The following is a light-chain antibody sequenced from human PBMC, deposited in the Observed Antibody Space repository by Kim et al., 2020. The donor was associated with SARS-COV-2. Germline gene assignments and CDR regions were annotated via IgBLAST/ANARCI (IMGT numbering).Light chain of an antibody. Sequence: SVSPGQTARITCSGDVLAKKYARWFQQKPGQAPVLVIYKDSGRPSGIPERFSSSSSGTTVTLTISGAQVEDEAEYYCYSAADNNGVFGGGTQLTVL. CDR1: VLAKKY. V-gene: IGLV3-27*01. CDR3: YSAADNNGV. CDR2: KDS. J-gene: IGLJ3*02.